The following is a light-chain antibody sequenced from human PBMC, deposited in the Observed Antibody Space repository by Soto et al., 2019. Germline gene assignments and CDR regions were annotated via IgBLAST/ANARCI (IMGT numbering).Light chain of an antibody. CDR2: GAS. CDR3: LQYKKWPQT. J-gene: IGKJ1*01. Sequence: EIVMTQSPATLSVSPGKTATLSCRASQSVGSSLAWYQQKPGQAPRLLIHGASTRATGIPGRFSGHGSGTDFTLTISSLQSEDFALYHCLQYKKWPQTFGPVTKVEIK. CDR1: QSVGSS. V-gene: IGKV3-15*01.